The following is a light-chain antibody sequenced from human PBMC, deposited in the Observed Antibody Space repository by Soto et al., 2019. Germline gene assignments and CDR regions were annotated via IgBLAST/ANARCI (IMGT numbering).Light chain of an antibody. CDR3: QSYDSSLSGRWV. Sequence: QAVLTQPPSVSGAPGQRVTISCTGSGSNIGAGYDVHWYQQLPGTAPKLLIYGNSNRPSGVPDRFSGSKSGTSASLAITGLQAEDEADYYCQSYDSSLSGRWVFGTGTKLTVL. V-gene: IGLV1-40*01. J-gene: IGLJ1*01. CDR1: GSNIGAGYD. CDR2: GNS.